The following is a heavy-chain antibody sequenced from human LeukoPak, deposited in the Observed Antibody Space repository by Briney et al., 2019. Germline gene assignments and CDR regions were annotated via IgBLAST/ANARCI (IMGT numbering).Heavy chain of an antibody. V-gene: IGHV4-39*07. D-gene: IGHD5-12*01. J-gene: IGHJ6*03. Sequence: SETLPLNCTVSGGSISSSTYYWGWIRQPPGKGLEWIGTIYYSGSAYYNPSLKSRVTISVDTSKNRFSLKVSSVTAADTAVYYCARVSSVWIKDYYYYMDVWGKGTTVTVSS. CDR2: IYYSGSA. CDR3: ARVSSVWIKDYYYYMDV. CDR1: GGSISSSTYY.